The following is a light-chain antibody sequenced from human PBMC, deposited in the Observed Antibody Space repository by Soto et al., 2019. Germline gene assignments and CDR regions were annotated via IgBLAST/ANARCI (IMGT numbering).Light chain of an antibody. CDR3: GSYTSSNSVI. V-gene: IGLV2-14*01. J-gene: IGLJ2*01. Sequence: QSVLTQPASVSGSPGQSITISCTGTSSDVGGYNYVSWYQQQSRKAPKLLIYEVSNRPSGVSNRFSGSKSGNTASLTISGLQAEDEADYYCGSYTSSNSVIFGGGTKLTVL. CDR1: SSDVGGYNY. CDR2: EVS.